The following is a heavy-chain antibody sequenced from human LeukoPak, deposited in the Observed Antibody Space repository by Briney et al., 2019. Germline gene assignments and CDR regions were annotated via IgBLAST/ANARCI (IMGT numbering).Heavy chain of an antibody. CDR2: ISSSGNNI. CDR3: ARGGVLAY. V-gene: IGHV3-21*01. Sequence: GGSLRLSCAASGFTFSSYAMSWVRQAPGKGLEWVSSISSSGNNIYYADSVKGRCTISRDNAKNSLYLQMNSLRAEDTAVYYCARGGVLAYWGQGTLVTVSS. D-gene: IGHD3-16*01. CDR1: GFTFSSYA. J-gene: IGHJ4*02.